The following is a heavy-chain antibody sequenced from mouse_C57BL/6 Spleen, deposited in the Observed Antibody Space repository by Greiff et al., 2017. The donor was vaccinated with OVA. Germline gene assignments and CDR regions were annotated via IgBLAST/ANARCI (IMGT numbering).Heavy chain of an antibody. D-gene: IGHD2-4*01. J-gene: IGHJ3*01. V-gene: IGHV1-69*01. Sequence: VQLQQPGAELVMPGASVKLSCKASGYTFTSYWMHWVKQRPGQGLEWIGEIDPSDSYTNYNQKFKGKSTLTVDKSSSTAYMQLSSLTSEDSAVYYCARAPDYDYEFAYWGQETLVTVSA. CDR3: ARAPDYDYEFAY. CDR1: GYTFTSYW. CDR2: IDPSDSYT.